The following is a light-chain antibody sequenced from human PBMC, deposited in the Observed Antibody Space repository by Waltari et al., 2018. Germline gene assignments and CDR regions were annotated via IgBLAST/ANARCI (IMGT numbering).Light chain of an antibody. CDR1: QSVSSY. CDR3: QQRSNWPPVALT. CDR2: DAS. Sequence: EIVLTQSPATLSLSPGERATLSCRASQSVSSYLAWYQQKPGQAPRLLIYDASNRATGIPARFSGSGSGTDFTLTISSLEPKDFAVYYCQQRSNWPPVALTFGGGTKVEIK. V-gene: IGKV3-11*01. J-gene: IGKJ4*01.